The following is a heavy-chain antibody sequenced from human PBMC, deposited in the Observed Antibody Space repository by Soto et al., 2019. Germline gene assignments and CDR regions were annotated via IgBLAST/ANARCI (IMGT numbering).Heavy chain of an antibody. Sequence: QVQLVQSGAEVKKPGASVKVSCRASGYTFTNYGISWVRQAPGQGLEWMGWISAYNGNTNYAQKLQGRVTMTTDTSMRTAYMELRSLRSDDTAVYSCARENQYSDILTGYFNDYWGQGTLVTVSS. CDR3: ARENQYSDILTGYFNDY. CDR2: ISAYNGNT. D-gene: IGHD3-9*01. J-gene: IGHJ4*02. V-gene: IGHV1-18*01. CDR1: GYTFTNYG.